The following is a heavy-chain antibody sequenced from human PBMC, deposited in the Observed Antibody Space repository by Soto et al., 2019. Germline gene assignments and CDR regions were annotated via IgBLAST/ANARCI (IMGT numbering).Heavy chain of an antibody. CDR3: ARRYSSSSDY. CDR2: IFYSGST. J-gene: IGHJ4*02. D-gene: IGHD6-13*01. Sequence: SETLSLTCTVSGGSISSYYWSWIRQPPGKGLEWIGYIFYSGSTNYNPSLKSRVTISVDTSKNQFSLKLSSVTAADTAVYYCARRYSSSSDYWGQGTPVTVSS. CDR1: GGSISSYY. V-gene: IGHV4-59*08.